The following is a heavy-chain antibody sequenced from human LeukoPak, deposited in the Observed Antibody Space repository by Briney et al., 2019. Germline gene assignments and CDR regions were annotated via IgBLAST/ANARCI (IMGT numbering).Heavy chain of an antibody. J-gene: IGHJ5*02. D-gene: IGHD2-21*02. CDR2: IYHSGST. CDR3: ARAPYCGGDCYSGARFDP. Sequence: SETLSLTCTVSGGSVSNNIYYWSWIRQPPGKGLEWIGYIYHSGSTYYNPSLKSRVTISVDRSKNQFSLKLSSVTAADTAVYYCARAPYCGGDCYSGARFDPWGQGTLVTVSS. CDR1: GGSVSNNIYY. V-gene: IGHV4-30-2*01.